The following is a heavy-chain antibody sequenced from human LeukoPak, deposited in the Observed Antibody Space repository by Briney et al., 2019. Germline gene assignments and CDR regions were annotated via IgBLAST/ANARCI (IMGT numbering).Heavy chain of an antibody. D-gene: IGHD6-13*01. V-gene: IGHV4-4*07. Sequence: SETLSLTCTVSGVSISSYYWSWVRQPAGKGLEWIGRIYTSGSTNYNPSLKSRVTMSVDTSKNQFSLKLSSVTAADTAVYYCAREIAAALPGENWFDPWGQGTLVTVSS. CDR3: AREIAAALPGENWFDP. CDR1: GVSISSYY. CDR2: IYTSGST. J-gene: IGHJ5*02.